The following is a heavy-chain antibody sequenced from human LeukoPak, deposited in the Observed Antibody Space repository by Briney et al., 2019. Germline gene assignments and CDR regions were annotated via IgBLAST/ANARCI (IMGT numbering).Heavy chain of an antibody. J-gene: IGHJ3*02. V-gene: IGHV4-4*07. CDR1: GGSISSYY. CDR3: ARDLRSITMIAGAFDI. CDR2: IYTSGST. Sequence: VKPSETLSLTCTVSGGSISSYYWSWIRQPAGKGLEWIGRIYTSGSTNYNPSLKSRVTMSVDTSKNQFSLKLSSVTAADTAAYYCARDLRSITMIAGAFDIWGQGTMVTVSS. D-gene: IGHD3-22*01.